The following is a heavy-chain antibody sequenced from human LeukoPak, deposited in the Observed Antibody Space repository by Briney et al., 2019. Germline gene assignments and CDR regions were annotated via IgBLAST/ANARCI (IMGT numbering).Heavy chain of an antibody. CDR1: GYTFINYD. CDR2: MNPNSGDT. CDR3: SRSGFGSGISFDT. J-gene: IGHJ5*02. Sequence: ASVKVSCKASGYTFINYDINWVRQATGQGLEWMGWMNPNSGDTGYVQTFQGRVTMTRDTSTSTAYMELSSLRSEDTAVYYCSRSGFGSGISFDTWGQGNLVTVSS. V-gene: IGHV1-8*01. D-gene: IGHD3-10*01.